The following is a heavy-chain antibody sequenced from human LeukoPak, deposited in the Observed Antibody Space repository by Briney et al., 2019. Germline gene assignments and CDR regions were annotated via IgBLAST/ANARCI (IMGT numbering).Heavy chain of an antibody. J-gene: IGHJ4*02. Sequence: PGGSLRLSCVASGFSFGTYGMHWVRQAPGKGLEWVAVVWYDGIHKYYADSVKGRFTISRDNSKNTLYLQMNGLRAADTAVYYCARDSHGLSILEYWGQGTLVTVSS. D-gene: IGHD2-2*02. V-gene: IGHV3-33*01. CDR2: VWYDGIHK. CDR1: GFSFGTYG. CDR3: ARDSHGLSILEY.